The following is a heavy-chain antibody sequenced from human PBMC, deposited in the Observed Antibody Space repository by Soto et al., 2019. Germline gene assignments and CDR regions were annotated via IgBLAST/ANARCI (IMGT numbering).Heavy chain of an antibody. V-gene: IGHV3-30*19. CDR3: VRDDDNFDNALEH. D-gene: IGHD1-1*01. CDR2: IPHDGTYQ. CDR1: GFTFSSYG. Sequence: QVQLVESGGGVVQPGGSLRLSCTASGFTFSSYGMHWVRQAPGKGLQWVAVIPHDGTYQYYLDSVKGRFTISRDNSKDTLYLQMNSLRVEDTAVYYCVRDDDNFDNALEHWGQGTLVTVSS. J-gene: IGHJ1*01.